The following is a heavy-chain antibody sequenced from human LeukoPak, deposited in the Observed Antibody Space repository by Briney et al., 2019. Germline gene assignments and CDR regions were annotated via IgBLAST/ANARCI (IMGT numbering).Heavy chain of an antibody. D-gene: IGHD5-12*01. CDR2: LYPGDSDT. CDR1: GYSFTNYW. J-gene: IGHJ4*02. Sequence: GESLKISCQTSGYSFTNYWIGWVRQMPGKGLEWLGILYPGDSDTRYSPSFQGQVTISADKSISTAYLQWSSLKASDTAMYYCASRLRERFDSWGQGTLVTVSS. CDR3: ASRLRERFDS. V-gene: IGHV5-51*01.